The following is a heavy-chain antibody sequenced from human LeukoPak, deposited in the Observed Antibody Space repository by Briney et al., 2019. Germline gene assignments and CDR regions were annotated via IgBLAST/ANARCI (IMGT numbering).Heavy chain of an antibody. D-gene: IGHD6-19*01. Sequence: GGSLRLSCAASGFTFSSYAIHWVRQGPGKGLEWVAVISYDGSNKYYADSVKGRFTISRDNSKNTLDLQMNSLRAEDTALYYCAKVVSSGWYAVDYWGQGTLVTVSS. V-gene: IGHV3-30-3*01. J-gene: IGHJ4*02. CDR2: ISYDGSNK. CDR3: AKVVSSGWYAVDY. CDR1: GFTFSSYA.